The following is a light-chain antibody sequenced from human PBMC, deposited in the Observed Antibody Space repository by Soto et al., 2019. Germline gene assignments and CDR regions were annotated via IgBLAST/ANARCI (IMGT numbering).Light chain of an antibody. CDR2: LGS. Sequence: DIVMTQSPLSLPVTPGEPASISSRSSQSLLHSNGYYYLDRYLQKPGQSPQLLIYLGSNRASGVPDRFSGGGSGTDYTVTISRVEAEDVGVYYCVQALQTPLTFGGGTKVEIK. J-gene: IGKJ4*01. CDR3: VQALQTPLT. V-gene: IGKV2-28*01. CDR1: QSLLHSNGYYY.